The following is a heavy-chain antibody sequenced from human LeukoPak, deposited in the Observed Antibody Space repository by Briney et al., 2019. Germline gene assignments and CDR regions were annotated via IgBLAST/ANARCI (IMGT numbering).Heavy chain of an antibody. CDR2: FSTYNGNS. V-gene: IGHV1-18*01. J-gene: IGHJ3*02. CDR1: GYTFTNYG. Sequence: ASVKVSCKASGYTFTNYGISWLRRAPGQGLKWMGWFSTYNGNSNYAQKLQDRVTMTTDTSTTTAYMDLRSLRSDDTAVYYCARAGGWAREDYKGDAFDIWGQGTMVTVSS. D-gene: IGHD6-19*01. CDR3: ARAGGWAREDYKGDAFDI.